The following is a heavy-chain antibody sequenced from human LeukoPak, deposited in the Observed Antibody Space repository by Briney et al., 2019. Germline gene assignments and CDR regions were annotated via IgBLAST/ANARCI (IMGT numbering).Heavy chain of an antibody. Sequence: SETLSLTCTVSGGSISSYYWSWIRQPPGKGLEWIGYIYYSGSTNYNTSLKSRVTISVGTSKNQFSLKLSSVTAADTAVYYCARSGRYCGGDCSYFQHWGQGTLVTVSS. J-gene: IGHJ1*01. CDR3: ARSGRYCGGDCSYFQH. D-gene: IGHD2-21*02. CDR2: IYYSGST. V-gene: IGHV4-59*01. CDR1: GGSISSYY.